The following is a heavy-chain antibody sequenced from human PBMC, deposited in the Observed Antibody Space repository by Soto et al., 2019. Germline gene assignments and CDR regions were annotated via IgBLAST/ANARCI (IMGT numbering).Heavy chain of an antibody. V-gene: IGHV1-3*01. CDR3: ARVKWGEPQIGGWFDP. CDR2: INAGNGNT. CDR1: GYTFTSYA. D-gene: IGHD3-16*01. J-gene: IGHJ5*02. Sequence: GASVKVSCKASGYTFTSYAMHWVRQAPGQRLEWMGWINAGNGNTKYSQKFQGRVTITRDTSASTAYMELSSLRSEDTAVYYCARVKWGEPQIGGWFDPWGQGTLVTVSS.